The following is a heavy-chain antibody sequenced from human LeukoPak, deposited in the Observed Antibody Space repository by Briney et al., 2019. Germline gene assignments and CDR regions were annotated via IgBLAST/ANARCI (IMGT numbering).Heavy chain of an antibody. CDR1: GFTFSSYA. Sequence: SGGSLRLSCAASGFTFSSYAMSCVRQAPGKGLEWVSAISGSGGSTYYADSVKGRFTISRDNSKNTLYLQMNSLRAEDTAVYYCAKALVLLWFGDHDAFDIWGQGTMVTVSS. V-gene: IGHV3-23*01. CDR3: AKALVLLWFGDHDAFDI. J-gene: IGHJ3*02. D-gene: IGHD3-10*01. CDR2: ISGSGGST.